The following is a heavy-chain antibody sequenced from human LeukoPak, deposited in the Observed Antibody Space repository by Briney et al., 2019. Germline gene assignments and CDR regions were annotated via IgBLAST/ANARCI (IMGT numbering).Heavy chain of an antibody. D-gene: IGHD3-3*01. CDR3: ARSAHSFLEALDY. CDR1: GGSISSSSYY. V-gene: IGHV4-61*05. J-gene: IGHJ4*02. Sequence: SETLSLTCTVSGGSISSSSYYWSWIRQPPGKGLEWIGYIYYSGSTNYNPSLKSRVTISVDTSKNQFSLKLSSVTAADTAVYYCARSAHSFLEALDYWGQGTLVTVSS. CDR2: IYYSGST.